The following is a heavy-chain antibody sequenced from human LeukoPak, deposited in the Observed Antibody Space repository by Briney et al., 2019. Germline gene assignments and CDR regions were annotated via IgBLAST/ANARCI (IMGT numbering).Heavy chain of an antibody. CDR2: INPNNGGT. D-gene: IGHD5-12*01. V-gene: IGHV1-2*02. CDR3: ARDKYTGYETFDY. Sequence: WASVKVSCKASGYTFTGYYIHWVRQAPGQGLEWMGWINPNNGGTNYAQKFQGRVTMTRDTSISTAYMELNRLTSDDTAVYYCARDKYTGYETFDYWGQGTPVTVSS. CDR1: GYTFTGYY. J-gene: IGHJ4*02.